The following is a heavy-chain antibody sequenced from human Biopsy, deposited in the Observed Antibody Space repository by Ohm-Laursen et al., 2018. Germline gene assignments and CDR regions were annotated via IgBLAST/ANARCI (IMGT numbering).Heavy chain of an antibody. CDR1: GAIFSNYA. CDR3: ARDQMIFGGGDGLAV. D-gene: IGHD3/OR15-3a*01. J-gene: IGHJ6*02. CDR2: INPNSDDT. V-gene: IGHV1-2*02. Sequence: SVKVSCKASGAIFSNYAITWVRQAPGQGLEWMGWINPNSDDTNYAQKFQGRVTMTTDTSINAAYMELSRLRSDDTAVYYCARDQMIFGGGDGLAVWGQGTTVVVSS.